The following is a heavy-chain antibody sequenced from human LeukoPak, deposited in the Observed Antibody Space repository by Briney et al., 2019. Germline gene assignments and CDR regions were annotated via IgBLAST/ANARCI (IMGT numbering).Heavy chain of an antibody. V-gene: IGHV3-11*03. CDR1: GFTFSDYY. CDR3: ARKCVNTMGEVGMDV. Sequence: GGSLRLSCAASGFTFSDYYMSWIRQAPGKGLEWVAYTSPSTDYRSYAPSVRGRFTISRDNAKNSLSLEMNSLRAEDTAVYYCARKCVNTMGEVGMDVWGQGTTVTVSS. CDR2: TSPSTDYR. J-gene: IGHJ6*02. D-gene: IGHD3-16*01.